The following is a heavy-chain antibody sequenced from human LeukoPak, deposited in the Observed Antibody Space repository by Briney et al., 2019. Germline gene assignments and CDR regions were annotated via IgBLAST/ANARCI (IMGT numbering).Heavy chain of an antibody. J-gene: IGHJ4*01. CDR3: ARSYCIGTNCYSHLFDY. CDR1: GYTFTGDY. D-gene: IGHD2-2*01. Sequence: AASVKVSCKASGYTFTGDYLHWVRQAPGQGLEWMGRLNPNSGGANYAQNFQARVTMTRDTSISTAHMELSRLRSDDTAVYYCARSYCIGTNCYSHLFDYWGHGTLVTVSS. V-gene: IGHV1-2*06. CDR2: LNPNSGGA.